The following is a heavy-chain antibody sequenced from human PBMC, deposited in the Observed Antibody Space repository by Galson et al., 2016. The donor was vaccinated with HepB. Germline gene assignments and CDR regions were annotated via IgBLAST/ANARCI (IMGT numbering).Heavy chain of an antibody. CDR3: AKGTLGLCSGSICSPFVC. Sequence: SLRLSCAASGFTFNTYAMTWVRQAPGKGLECVATISGTGIGTAYAGSVEGRFTISRDNSKNTVYLQMNSLRAEDTAVYYCAKGTLGLCSGSICSPFVCWGQGTLVTVSS. J-gene: IGHJ4*02. D-gene: IGHD2-15*01. CDR1: GFTFNTYA. V-gene: IGHV3-23*01. CDR2: ISGTGIGT.